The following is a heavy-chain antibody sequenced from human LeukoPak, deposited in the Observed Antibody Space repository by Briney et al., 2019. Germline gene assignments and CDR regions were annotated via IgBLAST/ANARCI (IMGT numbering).Heavy chain of an antibody. J-gene: IGHJ5*02. CDR2: IYYTGST. CDR1: GGSISTYY. CDR3: AKDPRPAGDTAIETAWFDP. V-gene: IGHV4-59*01. Sequence: PSETLSLTCTVSGGSISTYYWSWIRQPPGKGLEWIGNIYYTGSTIYNPSLESRVTMSVDTSENQLFLNLTSVTAADTAVYYCAKDPRPAGDTAIETAWFDPWGQGTLVTVSS. D-gene: IGHD5-18*01.